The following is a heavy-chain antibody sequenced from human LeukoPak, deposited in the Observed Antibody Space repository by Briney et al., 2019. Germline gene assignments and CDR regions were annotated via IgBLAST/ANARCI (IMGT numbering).Heavy chain of an antibody. V-gene: IGHV5-51*01. CDR3: ARQAYRGGDCYSGGFDY. D-gene: IGHD2-21*02. CDR1: GYSFTSYW. J-gene: IGHJ4*02. CDR2: IYPGDSDT. Sequence: GESLKISCKGSGYSFTSYWIGWVRQMPGKGLEWMGIIYPGDSDTRYSPSFQGQVTISADKSISTAYLQWSSLKASDTAMYYCARQAYRGGDCYSGGFDYWGQGTLVTVSS.